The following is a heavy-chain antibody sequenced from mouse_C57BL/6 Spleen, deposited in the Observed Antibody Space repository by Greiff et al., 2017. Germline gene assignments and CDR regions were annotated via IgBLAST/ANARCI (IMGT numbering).Heavy chain of an antibody. D-gene: IGHD1-3*01. CDR1: GYTFTDYE. V-gene: IGHV1-15*01. CDR2: IDPETGGT. CDR3: TRRGSSGAMDY. J-gene: IGHJ4*01. Sequence: VQRVESGAELVRPGASVTLSCKASGYTFTDYEMHWVKQTPVHGLEWIGAIDPETGGTAYNQKFKGKAILTADKSSSTAYMELRSLTSEDSAVYYCTRRGSSGAMDYWGQGTSVTVSS.